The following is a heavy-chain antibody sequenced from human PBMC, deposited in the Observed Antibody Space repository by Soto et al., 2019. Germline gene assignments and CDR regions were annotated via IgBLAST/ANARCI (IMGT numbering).Heavy chain of an antibody. V-gene: IGHV3-30*03. Sequence: QVQLVESGGGVVQPGRSLRLSCAASGFPFTSYGMHWVREGPDKGLEWVAIISYDGSDKYYAYSVKGRFTISRDNSKNSMYLQINSLRPEDTALYYCVGGQYYFDYRGQGTLVIVSS. J-gene: IGHJ4*02. CDR2: ISYDGSDK. CDR1: GFPFTSYG. CDR3: VGGQYYFDY. D-gene: IGHD3-10*01.